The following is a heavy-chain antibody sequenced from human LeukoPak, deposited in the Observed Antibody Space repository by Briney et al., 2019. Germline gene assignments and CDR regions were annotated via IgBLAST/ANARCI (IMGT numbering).Heavy chain of an antibody. CDR2: ISSSSSYI. CDR3: ARDIAGYDAFGI. CDR1: GFTFSSYS. J-gene: IGHJ3*02. D-gene: IGHD6-13*01. V-gene: IGHV3-21*01. Sequence: GGSLRLSCAASGFTFSSYSMNWVRQAPGKGLEWVSSISSSSSYIYYADSVKGRFTISRDNAKNSLYLQMNSLRAEDTAVYYCARDIAGYDAFGIWGQGTMVTVSS.